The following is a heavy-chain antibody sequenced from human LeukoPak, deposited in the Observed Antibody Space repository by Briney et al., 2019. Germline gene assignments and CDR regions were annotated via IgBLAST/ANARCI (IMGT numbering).Heavy chain of an antibody. CDR1: GFTFSSYS. CDR3: AKDRSIGTYYTFDH. Sequence: PGGSLRLSCAASGFTFSSYSMTWVRQAPGKGLEWVSSISASGVMTYYADSVKGRFTVSRDNSKNSLYLQMKSLTAADTAVYYCAKDRSIGTYYTFDHWGQGTLVSVSS. CDR2: ISASGVMT. D-gene: IGHD1-26*01. V-gene: IGHV3-23*01. J-gene: IGHJ4*02.